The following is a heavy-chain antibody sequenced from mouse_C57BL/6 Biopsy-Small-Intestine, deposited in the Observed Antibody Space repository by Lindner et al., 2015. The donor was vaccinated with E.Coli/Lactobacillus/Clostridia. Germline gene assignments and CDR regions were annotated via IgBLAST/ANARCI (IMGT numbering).Heavy chain of an antibody. Sequence: VQLQESGPELVKPGASVRLSCKASGYSFTSYDINWVKQRPGQGLEWIGWIYPRDGSSEYNEKFKGKATLTVDTASSTAYMELHRLTSEDSAVYFCARDGNYFFDYWGQGTTLTVSS. J-gene: IGHJ2*01. D-gene: IGHD2-1*01. CDR1: GYSFTSYD. CDR3: ARDGNYFFDY. CDR2: IYPRDGSS. V-gene: IGHV1-85*01.